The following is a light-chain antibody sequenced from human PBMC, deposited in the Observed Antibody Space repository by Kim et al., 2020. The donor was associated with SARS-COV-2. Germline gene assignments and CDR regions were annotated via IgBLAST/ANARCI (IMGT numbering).Light chain of an antibody. J-gene: IGKJ1*01. Sequence: EIVLTQSPGTLSLSPGQRATLSCRASQSVTSNYVAWYQQRPGQAPRLLIYGASSRATGIPDRFSGSGSGTVFTLTISGLEPEDSAMYYCQQYGSPPRTFGQGTKVDIK. CDR3: QQYGSPPRT. CDR1: QSVTSNY. CDR2: GAS. V-gene: IGKV3-20*01.